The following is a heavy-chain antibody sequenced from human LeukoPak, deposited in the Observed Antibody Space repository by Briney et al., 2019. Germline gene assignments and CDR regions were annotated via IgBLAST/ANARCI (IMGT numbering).Heavy chain of an antibody. Sequence: GESLKISCKCSGYSFTSYRIGWVRPMPGKGLELIGIIYPGTSDTRYSPSFQGQVTISADKSISNAYLKWSSLKAWDTAMYSCATRSSIAAPTGYYYYYMDVWGKGTTVTVSS. CDR3: ATRSSIAAPTGYYYYYMDV. CDR2: IYPGTSDT. D-gene: IGHD6-6*01. J-gene: IGHJ6*03. V-gene: IGHV5-51*01. CDR1: GYSFTSYR.